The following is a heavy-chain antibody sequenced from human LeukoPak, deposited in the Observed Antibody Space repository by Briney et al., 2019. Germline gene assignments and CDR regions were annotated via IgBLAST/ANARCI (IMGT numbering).Heavy chain of an antibody. CDR3: AAPLSLDYYYGMDV. J-gene: IGHJ6*02. CDR1: GFTLSSYG. V-gene: IGHV3-33*01. CDR2: IWYDGSNK. Sequence: GGSLRLSCAASGFTLSSYGMHWVRQAPGKGLEWVAVIWYDGSNKYYADSVKGRFTISRDNSKNTLYLQMNSLRAEDTAVYYCAAPLSLDYYYGMDVWGQGTTVTVSS.